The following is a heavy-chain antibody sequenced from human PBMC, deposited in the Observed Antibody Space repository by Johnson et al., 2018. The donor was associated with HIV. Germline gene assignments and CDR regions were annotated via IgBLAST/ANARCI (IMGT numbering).Heavy chain of an antibody. D-gene: IGHD3-10*01. J-gene: IGHJ3*02. CDR3: CYGSGTYDGPAFDI. CDR2: IRYDGSNK. Sequence: VQLVESGGGVVQPGGSLRLSCAASGFTFSSYGMHWVRQAPGKGLEWVAFIRYDGSNKYYADSMKGRFTISRDNSKNTLYLQMNSLIPEDTAVYYCCYGSGTYDGPAFDIWGQGTMVTVSS. V-gene: IGHV3-30*02. CDR1: GFTFSSYG.